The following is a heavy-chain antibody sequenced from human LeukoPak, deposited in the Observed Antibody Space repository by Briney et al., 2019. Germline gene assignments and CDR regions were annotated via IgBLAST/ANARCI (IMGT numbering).Heavy chain of an antibody. J-gene: IGHJ4*02. CDR3: AREPRADYDSSGYLDY. Sequence: ASVKVSCKASGGTFSSYAISWVRQAPGQGLEWMGRIIPIFGTANYAQKFQGRVTITTDESTSTAYMELSSLRSEDTAVYYCAREPRADYDSSGYLDYWGRGTLVTVSS. V-gene: IGHV1-69*05. D-gene: IGHD3-22*01. CDR2: IIPIFGTA. CDR1: GGTFSSYA.